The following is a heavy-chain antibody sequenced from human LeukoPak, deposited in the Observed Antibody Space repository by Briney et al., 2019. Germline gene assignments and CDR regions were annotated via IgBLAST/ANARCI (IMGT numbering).Heavy chain of an antibody. CDR1: GFTFSSYG. CDR3: AKDWGNYYGSGSYYNFTALDY. CDR2: IRYDGSNK. V-gene: IGHV3-30*02. D-gene: IGHD3-10*01. J-gene: IGHJ4*02. Sequence: GGSLRLSCAASGFTFSSYGMHWVRQAPGKGLEWVAFIRYDGSNKYYADSVKGRFTISRDNSKNTLYLQMNSLRAEDTAVYYCAKDWGNYYGSGSYYNFTALDYWGQGTLVTVSS.